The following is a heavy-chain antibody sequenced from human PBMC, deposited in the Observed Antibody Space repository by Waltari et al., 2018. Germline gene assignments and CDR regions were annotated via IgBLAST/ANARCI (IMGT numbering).Heavy chain of an antibody. CDR2: IWYDGSNK. Sequence: QVQLVESGGGVVQPGRSLRLSCAASGFPFSSSGMHWVRQAPGKGLEWVAVIWYDGSNKYYADSVKGRFTISRDNSKNTLYLQMNSLRAEDTAVYYCARVGSRYYFDYWGQGTLVTVSS. V-gene: IGHV3-33*01. CDR3: ARVGSRYYFDY. J-gene: IGHJ4*02. D-gene: IGHD3-10*01. CDR1: GFPFSSSG.